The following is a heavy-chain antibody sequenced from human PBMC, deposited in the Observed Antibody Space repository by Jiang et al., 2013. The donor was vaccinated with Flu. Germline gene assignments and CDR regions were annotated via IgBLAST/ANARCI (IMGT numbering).Heavy chain of an antibody. CDR1: GFTFSSYA. CDR3: ARDVSGYGYFDY. D-gene: IGHD5-12*01. V-gene: IGHV3-30*04. Sequence: QLLESGGGVVQPGRSLRLSCAASGFTFSSYAMHWVRQAPGKGLEWVAVISYDGSNKYYADSVKGRFTISRDNSKNTLYLQMNSLRAEDTAVYYCARDVSGYGYFDYWGQGTLVTVSS. CDR2: ISYDGSNK. J-gene: IGHJ4*02.